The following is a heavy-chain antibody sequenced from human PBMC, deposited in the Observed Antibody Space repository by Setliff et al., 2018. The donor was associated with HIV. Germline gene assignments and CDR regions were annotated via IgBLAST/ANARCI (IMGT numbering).Heavy chain of an antibody. CDR1: GDSISSNNYY. V-gene: IGHV4-39*07. CDR2: IFYSETVYYGGRT. CDR3: ARDLRGTQSSDY. D-gene: IGHD1-1*01. J-gene: IGHJ4*02. Sequence: SETLSLTCTVSGDSISSNNYYWGWIRQPPGKGPEWIGSIFYSETVYYGGRTYYSPSPKSQVTISVDTSKNQFSLSLTSVTAADTAVYYCARDLRGTQSSDYWGQGTRVTVSS.